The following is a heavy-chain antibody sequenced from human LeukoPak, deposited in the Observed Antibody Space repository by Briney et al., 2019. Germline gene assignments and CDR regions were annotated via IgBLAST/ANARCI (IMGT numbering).Heavy chain of an antibody. CDR1: GGSISSTNYY. Sequence: PSETLSLTCTVSGGSISSTNYYWGWIRQPPGKGLERIGSIYSDGTYYNPSLKSRVAMSVDTSKNQFSLSLRSVTATDTAVYYCARHYYAGSGTYRPFDYWGQGTLVTVAS. CDR2: IYSDGT. CDR3: ARHYYAGSGTYRPFDY. V-gene: IGHV4-39*01. J-gene: IGHJ4*02. D-gene: IGHD3-10*01.